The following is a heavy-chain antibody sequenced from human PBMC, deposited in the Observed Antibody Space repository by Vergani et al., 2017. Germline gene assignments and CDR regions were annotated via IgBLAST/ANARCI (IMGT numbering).Heavy chain of an antibody. D-gene: IGHD6-19*01. V-gene: IGHV1-2*02. CDR3: ARDLSSGWYEWLGDIVDY. Sequence: QVQLVQSGAEVKKPGASVKVSCKASGYTFTGYYMHWVRQAPGQGLEWMGWINPNSGGTNYAQKFQGRVTMTRDTSISTAYMELSRLRSDDTAVYYCARDLSSGWYEWLGDIVDYWGQGTLVTVSS. CDR1: GYTFTGYY. J-gene: IGHJ4*02. CDR2: INPNSGGT.